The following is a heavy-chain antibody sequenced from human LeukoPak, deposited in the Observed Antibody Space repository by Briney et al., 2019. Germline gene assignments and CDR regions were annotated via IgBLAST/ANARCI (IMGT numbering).Heavy chain of an antibody. J-gene: IGHJ4*02. Sequence: ASVKVSCKASGYTFTSYDINWVRQATGQGLEWMGWVNPNSANTAYAQKFQGRVTMTRNTSISTAYMELSSLRSEDTAVYYCATKLSSGGYWGQGTLVTVSS. CDR3: ATKLSSGGY. CDR1: GYTFTSYD. D-gene: IGHD3-22*01. CDR2: VNPNSANT. V-gene: IGHV1-8*01.